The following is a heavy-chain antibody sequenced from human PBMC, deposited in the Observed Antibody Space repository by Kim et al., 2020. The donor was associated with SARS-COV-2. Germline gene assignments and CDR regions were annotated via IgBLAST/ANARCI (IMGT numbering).Heavy chain of an antibody. CDR2: SYI. V-gene: IGHV3-21*01. J-gene: IGHJ4*02. Sequence: SYIYCADSVKGRFTISRDNAKNSLYLQMNSLRAEDTAVYYCARGRSPGDWGQGTLVTVSS. CDR3: ARGRSPGD.